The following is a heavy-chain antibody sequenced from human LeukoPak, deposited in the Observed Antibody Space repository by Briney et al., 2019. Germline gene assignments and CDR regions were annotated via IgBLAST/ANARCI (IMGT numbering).Heavy chain of an antibody. D-gene: IGHD2-15*01. CDR1: GFTFSNYA. Sequence: PGRSLRLSCAASGFTFSNYAMYWARQAPGKGLEWVAFTNYDGSDRCYADSVKGRFTVSRDNPKNTLYLQMNSLRTEDTAVYYCAKDLPDRYSLEYWGQGTMVTVPS. J-gene: IGHJ4*02. CDR2: TNYDGSDR. CDR3: AKDLPDRYSLEY. V-gene: IGHV3-30*18.